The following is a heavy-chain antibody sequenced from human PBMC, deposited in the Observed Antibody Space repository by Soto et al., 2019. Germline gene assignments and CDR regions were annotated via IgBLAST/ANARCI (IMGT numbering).Heavy chain of an antibody. D-gene: IGHD6-13*01. CDR2: IYPGDSDT. CDR3: ARLALGTGYSSSWYYYGMDV. V-gene: IGHV5-51*01. J-gene: IGHJ6*02. Sequence: GESLKISCKGSGYSFTSYWIGWVRQMPGKGLEWMGIIYPGDSDTRYSPSFQGQVTISADKSISTAYLQWSSLKASDTAMYYCARLALGTGYSSSWYYYGMDVWGQGTTVTVSS. CDR1: GYSFTSYW.